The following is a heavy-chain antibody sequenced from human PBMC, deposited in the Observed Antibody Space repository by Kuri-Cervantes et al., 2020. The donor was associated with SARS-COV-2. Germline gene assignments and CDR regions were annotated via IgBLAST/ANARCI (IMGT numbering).Heavy chain of an antibody. CDR1: GSTFSSYA. CDR3: ARERTITMIVVVIGGKDAFDI. CDR2: ISYDGSNK. D-gene: IGHD3-22*01. V-gene: IGHV3-30-3*01. J-gene: IGHJ3*02. Sequence: GESLKISCAASGSTFSSYAMHWVRQAPGKGLEWVAVISYDGSNKYYADSVKGRFTISRDNSKNMLYLQMNSLRAEDTAVYYCARERTITMIVVVIGGKDAFDIWGQGTMVTVSS.